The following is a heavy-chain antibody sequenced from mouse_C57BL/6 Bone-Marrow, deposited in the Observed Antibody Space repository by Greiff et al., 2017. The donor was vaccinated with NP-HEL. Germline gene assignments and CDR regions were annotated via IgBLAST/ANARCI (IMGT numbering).Heavy chain of an antibody. CDR1: GFNIKDYY. V-gene: IGHV14-1*01. J-gene: IGHJ2*01. Sequence: DVQLQESGAELVRPGASVKLSCTASGFNIKDYYMHWVKQRPEQGLEWIGRIDPEDGDTEYAPKFQGKATMTADTSSNTAYLQLSSLTSEDTAVYYCTTDYYGSSSLDYWGQGTTLTVSS. CDR3: TTDYYGSSSLDY. D-gene: IGHD1-1*01. CDR2: IDPEDGDT.